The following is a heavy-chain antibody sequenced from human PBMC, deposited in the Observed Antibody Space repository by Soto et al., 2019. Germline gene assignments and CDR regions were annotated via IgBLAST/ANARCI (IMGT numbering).Heavy chain of an antibody. CDR2: INHSGSI. CDR1: GGSFSGYY. CDR3: ARSKGGSSGWYDYYYYGMDV. Sequence: SETLSLTCAVYGGSFSGYYWSWIRQPPGKGLEWIGEINHSGSINYNPSLKSRVTISVDTSKNQFSLKLSSVTAADTAVYYCARSKGGSSGWYDYYYYGMDVWGQGTTVTVSS. D-gene: IGHD6-19*01. V-gene: IGHV4-34*01. J-gene: IGHJ6*02.